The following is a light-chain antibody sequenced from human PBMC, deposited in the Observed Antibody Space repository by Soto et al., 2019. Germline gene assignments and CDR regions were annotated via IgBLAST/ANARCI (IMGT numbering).Light chain of an antibody. Sequence: QSALTQPASVSGSPGQSITISCTGTSSDVGGYNYVSWYQQHPGKAPKLMIYEVSNRPSGVSNRFSGSKSGNTASLTISGLQAEDEADYCCSSYTSSSTPVVFGGGTKLTVL. CDR2: EVS. CDR3: SSYTSSSTPVV. V-gene: IGLV2-14*01. J-gene: IGLJ2*01. CDR1: SSDVGGYNY.